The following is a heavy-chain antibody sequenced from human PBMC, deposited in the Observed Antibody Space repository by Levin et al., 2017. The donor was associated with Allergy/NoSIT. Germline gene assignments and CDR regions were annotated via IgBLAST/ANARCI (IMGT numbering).Heavy chain of an antibody. CDR2: IWYDGSNK. D-gene: IGHD6-13*01. Sequence: AGGSLRLSCAASGFTFRNYGMHWVRQAPGKGLEWVAIIWYDGSNKYYADSVTGRFTISRDNSKNTLYLEMNSLRADDTAVYYCATQEKTSRWSFFESWGQGTLVTVSS. CDR1: GFTFRNYG. J-gene: IGHJ4*02. V-gene: IGHV3-33*01. CDR3: ATQEKTSRWSFFES.